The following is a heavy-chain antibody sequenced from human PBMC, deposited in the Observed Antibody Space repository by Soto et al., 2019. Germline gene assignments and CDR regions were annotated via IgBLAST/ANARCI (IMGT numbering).Heavy chain of an antibody. CDR1: GGSLSGSY. V-gene: IGHV4-34*01. D-gene: IGHD2-15*01. CDR2: IHHSGST. CDR3: ASPGYCSDGTCYPDY. Sequence: QVQLQQWGAGLLKPSETLSLTCAVYGGSLSGSYWSWILQRPGTGLEWIGEIHHSGSTYYNPSLKSRVTLSVDTSKNQFSLKLNSVTAADTAVYYCASPGYCSDGTCYPDYWGQGTLVTVSS. J-gene: IGHJ4*02.